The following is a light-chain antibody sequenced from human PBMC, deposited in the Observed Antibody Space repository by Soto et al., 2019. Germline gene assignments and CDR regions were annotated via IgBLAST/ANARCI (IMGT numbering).Light chain of an antibody. V-gene: IGKV4-1*01. CDR1: QSVLYSSNNKNY. Sequence: DIVMTQSPDSLAVSLGESATINCKSSQSVLYSSNNKNYLAWYQQKPGQPAKLLIYWASTRESGVPDRFSGSGSWTDFTLTISSLQAEDVAVYYCQQYYSTPLTFGGGTKVDIK. CDR2: WAS. CDR3: QQYYSTPLT. J-gene: IGKJ4*01.